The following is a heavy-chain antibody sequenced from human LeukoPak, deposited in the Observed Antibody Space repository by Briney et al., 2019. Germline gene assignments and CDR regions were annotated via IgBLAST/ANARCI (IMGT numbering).Heavy chain of an antibody. D-gene: IGHD3-3*01. V-gene: IGHV1-24*01. CDR2: FDPEDGET. Sequence: ASVKVSCKASGYTFTGYYMHWVRQAPGKGLEWMGGFDPEDGETIYAQKFQGRVTMTEDTSTDTAYMELSSLRSEDTAVYYCATAIPSIFGVVPYWGAFDIWGQGTMVTVSS. J-gene: IGHJ3*02. CDR3: ATAIPSIFGVVPYWGAFDI. CDR1: GYTFTGYY.